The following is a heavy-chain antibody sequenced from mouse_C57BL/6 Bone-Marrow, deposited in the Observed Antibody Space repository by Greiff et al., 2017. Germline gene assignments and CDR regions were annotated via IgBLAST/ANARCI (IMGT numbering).Heavy chain of an antibody. CDR2: ISDGGSYT. V-gene: IGHV5-4*01. Sequence: EVHLVESGGGLVKPGGSLKLSCAASGFTFSSYAMSWVRQTPEKRLEWVATISDGGSYTYYPDNVKGRFTISRDNAKNNLYLQMSHLKSEDTAMYYCARDHYYGSSYKYFDYWGQGTTLTVSS. CDR1: GFTFSSYA. CDR3: ARDHYYGSSYKYFDY. D-gene: IGHD1-1*01. J-gene: IGHJ2*01.